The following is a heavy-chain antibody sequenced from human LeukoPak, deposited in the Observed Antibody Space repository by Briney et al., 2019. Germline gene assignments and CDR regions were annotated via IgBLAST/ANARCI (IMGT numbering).Heavy chain of an antibody. CDR3: AKDKEGTSGWYEVDY. V-gene: IGHV3-30-3*02. Sequence: GGSLRLSCAASGFTFSSYAMHWVRQAPGKGLEWVAVISYDGSNKYYADSVKGRFTISRDNSKNTLYLQMNSLRAEDTAVYYCAKDKEGTSGWYEVDYWGQGTLVTVSS. D-gene: IGHD6-19*01. J-gene: IGHJ4*02. CDR1: GFTFSSYA. CDR2: ISYDGSNK.